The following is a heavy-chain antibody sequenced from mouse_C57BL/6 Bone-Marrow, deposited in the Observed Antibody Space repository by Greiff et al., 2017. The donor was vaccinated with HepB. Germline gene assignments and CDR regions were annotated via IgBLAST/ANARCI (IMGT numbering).Heavy chain of an antibody. CDR2: IYPGDGDT. CDR3: ARRRQLRPYYYAMDY. D-gene: IGHD3-2*02. CDR1: GYAFSSSW. J-gene: IGHJ4*01. V-gene: IGHV1-82*01. Sequence: QVQLQQSGPELVKPGASVKISCKASGYAFSSSWMNWVKQRPGKGLEWIGRIYPGDGDTNYNGKFKGKATLTADKSSSTAYMQLSSLTSEDSAVYFCARRRQLRPYYYAMDYWGQGTSVTVSS.